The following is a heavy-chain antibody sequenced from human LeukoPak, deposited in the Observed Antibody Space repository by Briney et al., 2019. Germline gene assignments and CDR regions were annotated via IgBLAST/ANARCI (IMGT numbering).Heavy chain of an antibody. Sequence: GRSLRLSCAASGFTFSSYAMHWVRQAPGKGLEWVAVISYDGSNKYYADSVKGRFTISRDNSKNTLYLQMNSLRAEDTAVYYCARDGRSSTSCYFWYFDLWGRGTLVTVSS. CDR1: GFTFSSYA. CDR3: ARDGRSSTSCYFWYFDL. D-gene: IGHD2-2*01. V-gene: IGHV3-30*04. J-gene: IGHJ2*01. CDR2: ISYDGSNK.